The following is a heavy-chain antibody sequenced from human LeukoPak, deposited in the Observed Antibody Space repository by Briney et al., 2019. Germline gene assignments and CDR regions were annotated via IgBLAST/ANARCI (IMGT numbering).Heavy chain of an antibody. D-gene: IGHD4-23*01. CDR2: ISAYNGYT. J-gene: IGHJ1*01. CDR1: GGNFRGFT. Sequence: ASVKVSCKASGGNFRGFTLTWVRQAPGHGLQWMGWISAYNGYTDYAQKFQFRVTMTTDTSTSTAYMELRSLRSDDTAVYYCARDKAVTTEVTQHFQHWGQGTLVTVSS. V-gene: IGHV1-18*01. CDR3: ARDKAVTTEVTQHFQH.